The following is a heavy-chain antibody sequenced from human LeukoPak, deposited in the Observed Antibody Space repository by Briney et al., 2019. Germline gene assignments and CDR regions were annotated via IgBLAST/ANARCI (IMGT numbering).Heavy chain of an antibody. CDR1: GFTFSSYA. Sequence: GGSLRLSCAASGFTFSSYAMSWVRQAPGKGPEWVSTFSRSGPDTYYADSVKGRFTIFRDNSKNTLYLQMNSLRAEDTAVYYCAKGSLGSWYFFDHWGQGTLVTVPS. CDR2: FSRSGPDT. J-gene: IGHJ4*02. D-gene: IGHD6-13*01. V-gene: IGHV3-23*01. CDR3: AKGSLGSWYFFDH.